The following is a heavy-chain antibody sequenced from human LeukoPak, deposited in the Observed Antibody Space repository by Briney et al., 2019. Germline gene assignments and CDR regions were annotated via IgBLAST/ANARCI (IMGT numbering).Heavy chain of an antibody. Sequence: SETLSLTCTVSGGSISSYYWSWIRQPPGKGLEWIGYIYYSGSTNYNPSLKSRVTISVDTSKNQFSLKLSSVTAADTAVYYCARYNGQWLVHAAFGIWGQGTMVTVSS. CDR2: IYYSGST. CDR3: ARYNGQWLVHAAFGI. J-gene: IGHJ3*02. D-gene: IGHD6-19*01. CDR1: GGSISSYY. V-gene: IGHV4-59*01.